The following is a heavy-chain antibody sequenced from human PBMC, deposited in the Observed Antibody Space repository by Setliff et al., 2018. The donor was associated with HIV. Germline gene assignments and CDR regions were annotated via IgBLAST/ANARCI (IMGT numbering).Heavy chain of an antibody. J-gene: IGHJ4*02. CDR1: GYTFSDYY. D-gene: IGHD6-13*01. CDR2: LRTGTGDT. V-gene: IGHV1-3*04. CDR3: LRRATAAEVFDY. Sequence: ASVKVSCKASGYTFSDYYMHWVRQAPGQRLEWMGWLRTGTGDTSYSEKFQGRLTITRDTSANTAYMELSNLRSEDTAIYYCLRRATAAEVFDYWGQGTLVTVSS.